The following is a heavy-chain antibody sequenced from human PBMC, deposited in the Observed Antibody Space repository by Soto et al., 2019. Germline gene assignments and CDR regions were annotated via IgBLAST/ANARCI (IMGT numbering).Heavy chain of an antibody. Sequence: PGGSLRLSXAASGFSFSSYDMHWVRQATGKGLEWVSAIGTAGDTYYPGSVKGRFTISRENAKNSLYLQVNSLRAEDTAVYYCARETKGRWQNVGYYYYGMDVWGQGTTVTVSS. CDR1: GFSFSSYD. CDR2: IGTAGDT. CDR3: ARETKGRWQNVGYYYYGMDV. V-gene: IGHV3-13*01. D-gene: IGHD1-7*01. J-gene: IGHJ6*02.